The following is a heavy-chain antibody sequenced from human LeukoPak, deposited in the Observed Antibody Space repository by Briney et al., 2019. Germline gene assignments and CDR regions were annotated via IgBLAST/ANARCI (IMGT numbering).Heavy chain of an antibody. Sequence: GASVKVSCKVSGYTLTELSMHWVRQAPGKGLAWMGGFDPEDGETIYAQQFQGRVTMTEDTSTDTAYMELSSLRSEDTAVYYCATDPLGYDSSGYYLSYWGQGTLVTVSS. CDR2: FDPEDGET. D-gene: IGHD3-22*01. J-gene: IGHJ4*02. CDR3: ATDPLGYDSSGYYLSY. CDR1: GYTLTELS. V-gene: IGHV1-24*01.